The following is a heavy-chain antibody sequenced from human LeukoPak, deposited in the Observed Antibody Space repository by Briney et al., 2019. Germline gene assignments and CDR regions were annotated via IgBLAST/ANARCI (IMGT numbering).Heavy chain of an antibody. CDR1: GGTFSSYA. CDR3: ARTYYYDSSGYAPNPPFDY. J-gene: IGHJ4*02. Sequence: ASVKVSCKASGGTFSSYAISWVRQAPGQGLEWMGWISAYNGNTNYAQKLQGRVTMTTDTSTSTAYMELRSLRSDDTAVYYCARTYYYDSSGYAPNPPFDYWGQGTLVTVSS. CDR2: ISAYNGNT. V-gene: IGHV1-18*01. D-gene: IGHD3-22*01.